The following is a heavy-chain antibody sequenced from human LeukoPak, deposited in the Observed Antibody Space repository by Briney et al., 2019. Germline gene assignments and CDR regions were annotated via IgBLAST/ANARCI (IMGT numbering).Heavy chain of an antibody. D-gene: IGHD4-17*01. Sequence: ASVKVSCKASGYTFTGYYMHWVRQAPGQGLEWMGWINPNSGGTNYAQKFQGRVTMTRDTSISTAYMELSRLRSDDTAVYYCARTFMMTTVTQSDYWGQGTLVTVSS. CDR3: ARTFMMTTVTQSDY. CDR2: INPNSGGT. CDR1: GYTFTGYY. V-gene: IGHV1-2*02. J-gene: IGHJ4*02.